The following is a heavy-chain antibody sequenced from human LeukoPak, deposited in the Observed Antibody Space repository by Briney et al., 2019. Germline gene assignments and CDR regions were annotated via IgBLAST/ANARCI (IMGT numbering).Heavy chain of an antibody. J-gene: IGHJ6*02. CDR3: ARVVVVPAAPSRGSGYYYYGMDV. Sequence: GGSLRLSCAASGFTFSSYSMSWVRQAPGKGLEWVSYVSSSSSTIYYADSVKGRFTISRDNAKNSLYLQMNSLRDEDTAVYYCARVVVVPAAPSRGSGYYYYGMDVWGQGTTVTVSS. CDR2: VSSSSSTI. V-gene: IGHV3-48*02. D-gene: IGHD2-2*01. CDR1: GFTFSSYS.